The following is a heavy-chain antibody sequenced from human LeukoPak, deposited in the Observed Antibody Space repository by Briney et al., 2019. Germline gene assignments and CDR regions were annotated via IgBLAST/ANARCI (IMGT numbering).Heavy chain of an antibody. V-gene: IGHV1-8*02. CDR3: ARGDVLRYFDWLSRYYGMDG. J-gene: IGHJ6*02. CDR1: GYTFTSYG. Sequence: ASVKVSCKASGYTFTSYGISWVRQAPGQGLEWMGWMNPNSGNTGYAQKFQGRVTMTRNTSISTAYMELSSLRSEDTAVYYCARGDVLRYFDWLSRYYGMDGWGQGTTVTVSS. D-gene: IGHD3-9*01. CDR2: MNPNSGNT.